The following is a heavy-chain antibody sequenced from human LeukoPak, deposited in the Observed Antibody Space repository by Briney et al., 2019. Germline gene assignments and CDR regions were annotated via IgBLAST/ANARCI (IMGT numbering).Heavy chain of an antibody. Sequence: PGGSLRLSCAASGFNFRGYAMHWVRLVPGKGLEWVAFLRFDGSNEKYAESLKGRFTISRGNSKDTLYLQINTLRVDDSAVYYCAKEGYVNGVVDYWGQGTLVTVSS. V-gene: IGHV3-30*02. J-gene: IGHJ4*02. CDR2: LRFDGSNE. D-gene: IGHD2-15*01. CDR1: GFNFRGYA. CDR3: AKEGYVNGVVDY.